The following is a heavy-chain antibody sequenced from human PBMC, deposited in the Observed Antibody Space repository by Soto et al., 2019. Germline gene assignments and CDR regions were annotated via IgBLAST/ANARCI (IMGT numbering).Heavy chain of an antibody. Sequence: GGSLRLSCAASGFTFDDYGMSWVRQAPGKGLEWVSGINWNGGSTGYADSVKGRFTISRDNSKNTLYLQMNSLRAEDTALYYCAKGVPGSSGWYDYWGQGTLVTVSS. CDR2: INWNGGST. CDR3: AKGVPGSSGWYDY. D-gene: IGHD6-19*01. J-gene: IGHJ4*02. CDR1: GFTFDDYG. V-gene: IGHV3-20*04.